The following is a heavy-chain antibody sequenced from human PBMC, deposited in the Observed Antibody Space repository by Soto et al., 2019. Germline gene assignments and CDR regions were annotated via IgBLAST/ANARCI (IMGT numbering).Heavy chain of an antibody. CDR2: IYTSGNT. CDR3: ARESGDNWDYEAY. D-gene: IGHD1-7*01. Sequence: SETLSLTCTVSGGSISSYHWSWIRQSAGKGLEWIGRIYTSGNTHYNPSLKSRVTVSIDTSKNQFFLTVNSVTAADSAVYYCARESGDNWDYEAYWGQGTPVTAPQ. CDR1: GGSISSYH. J-gene: IGHJ4*02. V-gene: IGHV4-4*07.